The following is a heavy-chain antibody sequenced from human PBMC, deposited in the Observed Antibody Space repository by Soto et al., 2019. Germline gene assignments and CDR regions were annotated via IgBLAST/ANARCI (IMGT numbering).Heavy chain of an antibody. J-gene: IGHJ4*02. Sequence: ASVKVSCKASGYTFTGYYMHWVRQAPGQGLEWMGWINPNSGGTNYAQKFQGWVTMTRDTSISTAYMELSRLRSDDTAVYYCARGWSSSWSLDYWGQGILVTVSS. CDR2: INPNSGGT. V-gene: IGHV1-2*04. D-gene: IGHD6-13*01. CDR1: GYTFTGYY. CDR3: ARGWSSSWSLDY.